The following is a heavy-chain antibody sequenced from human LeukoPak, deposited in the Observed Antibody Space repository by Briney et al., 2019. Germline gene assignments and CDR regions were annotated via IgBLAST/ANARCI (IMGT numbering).Heavy chain of an antibody. CDR3: AKDLRLWLQTDGAFDI. CDR2: ISYDGSNK. CDR1: GFTFSTYG. Sequence: GRSLRLSCAASGFTFSTYGMHWVRQAPGKGLEWVALISYDGSNKYYADSVKGRFTISRDNSKNTLYLQMNSLRAEDTAVYYCAKDLRLWLQTDGAFDIWGQGTMVAVSS. J-gene: IGHJ3*02. V-gene: IGHV3-30*18. D-gene: IGHD5-18*01.